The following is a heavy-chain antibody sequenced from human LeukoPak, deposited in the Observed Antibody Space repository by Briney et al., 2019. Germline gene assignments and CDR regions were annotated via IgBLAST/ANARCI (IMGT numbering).Heavy chain of an antibody. CDR3: ARSGQWLYHFDF. Sequence: PGGSLRLSCAASGFTFSTYEMNWVRLAPGEWRGWASYISSIGSTIYYADSLKGRFTISRDKAPNSLYLQMNSPRAEDTAVYYCARSGQWLYHFDFWGQGTLVTLPS. CDR2: ISSIGSTI. D-gene: IGHD6-19*01. J-gene: IGHJ4*02. V-gene: IGHV3-48*03. CDR1: GFTFSTYE.